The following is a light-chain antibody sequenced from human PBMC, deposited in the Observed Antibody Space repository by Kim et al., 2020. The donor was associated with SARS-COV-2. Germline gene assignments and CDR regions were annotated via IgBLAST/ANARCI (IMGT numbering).Light chain of an antibody. Sequence: GSQGERVTLYCRASERVGNNLAWYQQRPGQAPRLLIYGASTRATDISPRLSGSGSGTEFILTIRSLQSEDLAVYYCQQYNDWPLLTFGGGTKLEI. V-gene: IGKV3D-15*01. J-gene: IGKJ4*01. CDR2: GAS. CDR3: QQYNDWPLLT. CDR1: ERVGNN.